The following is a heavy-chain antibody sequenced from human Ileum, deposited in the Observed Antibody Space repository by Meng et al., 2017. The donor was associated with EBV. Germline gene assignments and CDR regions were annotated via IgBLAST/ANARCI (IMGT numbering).Heavy chain of an antibody. V-gene: IGHV4-34*01. CDR1: GGSFNDYY. Sequence: QVRHQTWGTGLLKPSETLSLTCAVYGGSFNDYYWTWLRQPPGKGLEWIGEIDQSGYTKFNPSLSSRATISRDTSNNQFSLRLNSVTAADTALYYCARYGRCNGNSFYCFDPWGQGTLVTVSS. D-gene: IGHD4-23*01. CDR3: ARYGRCNGNSFYCFDP. J-gene: IGHJ5*02. CDR2: IDQSGYT.